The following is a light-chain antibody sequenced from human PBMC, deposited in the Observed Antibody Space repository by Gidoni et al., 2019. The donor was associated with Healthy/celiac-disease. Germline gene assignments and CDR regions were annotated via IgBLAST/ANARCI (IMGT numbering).Light chain of an antibody. CDR1: QSVSSY. CDR3: QQRSNWPPST. CDR2: DAS. V-gene: IGKV3-11*01. Sequence: EIVLTQSPATLSLSPGERATLSCRASQSVSSYLAWYQQKPGQAPRLLLYDASNRATGIPARFSGSGSGTDFTLTSSSLEPEDFAVYYCQQRSNWPPSTFGQGTKVEIK. J-gene: IGKJ1*01.